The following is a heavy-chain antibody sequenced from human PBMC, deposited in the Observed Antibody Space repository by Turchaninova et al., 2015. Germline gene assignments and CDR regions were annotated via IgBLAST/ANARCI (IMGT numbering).Heavy chain of an antibody. CDR3: ARDGRNSYYFDY. CDR2: IYHSGST. D-gene: IGHD4-23*01. CDR1: GASISSRDYS. Sequence: QLQLQESGPGLVKPSETLSLTCTVSGASISSRDYSWGWSSQPPGKGLAWIGIIYHSGSTYSNPSRTSRVTLSVYTSKNQFSLNLSSVTAADTAVYYCARDGRNSYYFDYWGQGTLIAVSS. V-gene: IGHV4-39*07. J-gene: IGHJ4*02.